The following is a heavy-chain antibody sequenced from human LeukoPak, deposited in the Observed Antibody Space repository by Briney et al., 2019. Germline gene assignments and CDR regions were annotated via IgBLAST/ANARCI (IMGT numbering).Heavy chain of an antibody. V-gene: IGHV3-30*02. J-gene: IGHJ4*02. Sequence: GGSLTLSCAASGFNFRNYGMRWVRQAPGKGLEWVAYTRDVGSKNWYGDYVKGRFTISRDNSKSTLYLQMNSLRGEDTAVYYCANGDCRGGRCSSGAYWGQGTLVTVSS. CDR2: TRDVGSKN. CDR1: GFNFRNYG. D-gene: IGHD2-15*01. CDR3: ANGDCRGGRCSSGAY.